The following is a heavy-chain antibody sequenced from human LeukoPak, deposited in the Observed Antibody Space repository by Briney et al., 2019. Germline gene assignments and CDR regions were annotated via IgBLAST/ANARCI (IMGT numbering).Heavy chain of an antibody. J-gene: IGHJ5*02. V-gene: IGHV4-61*02. Sequence: SQTLSLTCTVSVGSISSGSYYWSWIRQPAGKGLEWIGRIYTSGSTNYNPSLKSRVTISVDTSKNQFSLKLSSVTAADTAVYYCARVSIAAIWFDPWGQGTLVTVSS. CDR2: IYTSGST. CDR3: ARVSIAAIWFDP. D-gene: IGHD6-6*01. CDR1: VGSISSGSYY.